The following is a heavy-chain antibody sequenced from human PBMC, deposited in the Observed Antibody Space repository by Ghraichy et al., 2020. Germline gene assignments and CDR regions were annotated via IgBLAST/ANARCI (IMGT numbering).Heavy chain of an antibody. D-gene: IGHD5-18*01. V-gene: IGHV4-34*01. Sequence: GSLRLSCAVYGGSFSGYYWSWIRQPPGKGLEWIGEINHSGSTNYNPSLKSRVTISVDTSKNQFSLKLSSVTAADTAVYYCASEAGGGYSYSYYWGQGTLVTVSS. CDR3: ASEAGGGYSYSYY. J-gene: IGHJ4*02. CDR1: GGSFSGYY. CDR2: INHSGST.